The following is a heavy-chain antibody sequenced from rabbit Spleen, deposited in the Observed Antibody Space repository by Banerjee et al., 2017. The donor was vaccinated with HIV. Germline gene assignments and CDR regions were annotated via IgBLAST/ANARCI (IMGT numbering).Heavy chain of an antibody. CDR3: ARDLAGVIGWNFKL. V-gene: IGHV1S40*01. CDR2: INTGSGST. Sequence: QSLEESGGDLVKPGASLTLTCAASGFSFSSDYMCWVRQAPGKGLEWIACINTGSGSTYYANWAKGRFTISKASSTTVTPQMTSLTAADTATYFCARDLAGVIGWNFKLWGQGTLVTVS. CDR1: GFSFSSDY. D-gene: IGHD4-1*01. J-gene: IGHJ4*01.